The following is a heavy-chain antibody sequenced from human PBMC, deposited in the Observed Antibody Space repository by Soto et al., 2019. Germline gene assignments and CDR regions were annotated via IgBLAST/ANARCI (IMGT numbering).Heavy chain of an antibody. J-gene: IGHJ4*02. V-gene: IGHV4-59*06. Sequence: PSETLSLTCTVSGGSISSYYWSWIRQPPGKGLEWIGYIYYSGSTYYNPSLKSRVTISVDTSKNQFSLKLSSVTAADTAVYYCARLYSGYDTYYFDYWGQGTLVTVSS. D-gene: IGHD5-12*01. CDR1: GGSISSYY. CDR2: IYYSGST. CDR3: ARLYSGYDTYYFDY.